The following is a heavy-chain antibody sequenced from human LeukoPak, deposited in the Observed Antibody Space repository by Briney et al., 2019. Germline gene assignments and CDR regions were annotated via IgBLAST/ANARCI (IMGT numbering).Heavy chain of an antibody. V-gene: IGHV4-4*07. D-gene: IGHD2-2*02. CDR3: AVPAAIAGIYYYGMDV. J-gene: IGHJ6*02. CDR2: IYTSGST. Sequence: PSETLSLTCTVSGGSISSYYWSWIRQPAGKGLEWIGRIYTSGSTNYNPSLKSRVTMSVDTSKNQFSLKLSSVTAADTAVYYCAVPAAIAGIYYYGMDVWGQGTTLTVSS. CDR1: GGSISSYY.